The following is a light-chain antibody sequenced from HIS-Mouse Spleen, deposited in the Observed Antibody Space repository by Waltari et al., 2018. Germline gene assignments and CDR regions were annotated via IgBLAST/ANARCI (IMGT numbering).Light chain of an antibody. CDR2: EDS. CDR1: ALPKKY. V-gene: IGLV3-10*01. CDR3: YSTDSSGNHRV. Sequence: SYELTKPPSVSVSPGQTARITCPGDALPKKYAYWSQQKSGQAPVLVIYEDSKRPSGIPERFSGSSSGTMATLTISGAQVEDEADYYCYSTDSSGNHRVFGGGTKLTVL. J-gene: IGLJ2*01.